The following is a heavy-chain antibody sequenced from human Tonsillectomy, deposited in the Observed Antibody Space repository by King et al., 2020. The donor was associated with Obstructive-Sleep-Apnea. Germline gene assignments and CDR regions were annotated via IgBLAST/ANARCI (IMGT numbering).Heavy chain of an antibody. D-gene: IGHD3-3*01. CDR1: GGSIRSYF. CDR2: MYYSGST. V-gene: IGHV4-59*01. CDR3: ARRSGYPVGYFDY. J-gene: IGHJ4*02. Sequence: MQLQESGPGLVKPSATLSLTCTVSGGSIRSYFWSWIRQPPGKGLEWIGYMYYSGSTNYNPSLRNRVTISVDTSKKQFSLRLTSVTAADTAVYYCARRSGYPVGYFDYWGQGTLVTVSS.